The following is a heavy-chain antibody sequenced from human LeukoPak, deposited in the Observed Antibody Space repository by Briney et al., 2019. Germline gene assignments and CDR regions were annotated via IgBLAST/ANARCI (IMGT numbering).Heavy chain of an antibody. CDR1: GFTFSGSA. Sequence: AGGSLRLSCAASGFTFSGSAMHWVRQASGKGLEWVGRIRSKANSYATAYAASVKGRFTISRDDSKNTAYLQMNSLKTEDTAVYYCTRHGAAAGTSDWGQGTLVTVSS. D-gene: IGHD6-13*01. V-gene: IGHV3-73*01. J-gene: IGHJ4*02. CDR3: TRHGAAAGTSD. CDR2: IRSKANSYAT.